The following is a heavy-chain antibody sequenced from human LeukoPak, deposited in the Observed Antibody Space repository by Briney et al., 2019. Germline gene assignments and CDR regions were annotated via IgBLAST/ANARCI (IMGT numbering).Heavy chain of an antibody. V-gene: IGHV1-2*02. CDR3: ARGRSIGVARGGGDY. CDR2: INPNSGGT. D-gene: IGHD6-19*01. Sequence: ASVKVSCKASGYTFTGYYMHWVRQAPGQGLEWMGWINPNSGGTNYAQKFQGRVTMTRDTSISTAYMELSRLRSDDTAVYYCARGRSIGVARGGGDYWGQGTLVTVSS. J-gene: IGHJ4*02. CDR1: GYTFTGYY.